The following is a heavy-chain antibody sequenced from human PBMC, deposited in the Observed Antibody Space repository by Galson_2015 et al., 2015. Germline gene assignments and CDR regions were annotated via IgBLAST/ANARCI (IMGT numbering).Heavy chain of an antibody. CDR3: ARQILDYDFWSGYFPTNSDY. CDR2: ISSTTTYI. J-gene: IGHJ4*02. CDR1: EFTFSSYY. D-gene: IGHD3-3*01. V-gene: IGHV3-21*01. Sequence: SLRLSCAASEFTFSSYYMSWVRQAPGKGLEWVSSISSTTTYIYYADSVKGRFTISRDNDKNSLYLQMNSLGAEDTAVYYCARQILDYDFWSGYFPTNSDYWGQGPLVTVSS.